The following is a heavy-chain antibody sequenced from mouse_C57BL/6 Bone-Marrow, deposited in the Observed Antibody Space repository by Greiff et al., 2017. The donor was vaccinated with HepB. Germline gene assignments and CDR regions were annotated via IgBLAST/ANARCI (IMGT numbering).Heavy chain of an antibody. CDR3: ARNDGYYVYAMDY. D-gene: IGHD2-3*01. J-gene: IGHJ4*01. Sequence: EVQLVESGGGLVQPGGSLKLSCAASGFTFSDYYMYWVRQTPEKRLEWVAYISNGGGSTYYPDTVKGRFTISRDNAKNTLYLQLSRLKSEDTAMYYCARNDGYYVYAMDYWGQGTSVTVSS. CDR2: ISNGGGST. V-gene: IGHV5-12*01. CDR1: GFTFSDYY.